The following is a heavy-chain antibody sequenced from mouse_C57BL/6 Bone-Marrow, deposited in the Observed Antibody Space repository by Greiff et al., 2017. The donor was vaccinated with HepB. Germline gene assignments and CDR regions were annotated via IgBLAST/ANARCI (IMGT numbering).Heavy chain of an antibody. CDR2: ISYSGST. CDR1: GYSITSGYD. D-gene: IGHD1-1*01. Sequence: EVKVVESGPGMVKPSQSLSLTCTVTGYSITSGYDWHWIRHFPGNKLEWMGYISYSGSTNYNPSLKSRISITHDTSKNHFFLKLNSVTTEDTATYYCARGYYYGSSSFAYWGQGTLVTVSA. CDR3: ARGYYYGSSSFAY. V-gene: IGHV3-1*01. J-gene: IGHJ3*01.